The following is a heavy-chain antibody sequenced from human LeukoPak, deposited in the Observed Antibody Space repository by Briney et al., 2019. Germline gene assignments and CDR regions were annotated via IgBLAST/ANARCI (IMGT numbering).Heavy chain of an antibody. J-gene: IGHJ4*02. CDR1: GGTFSSYA. CDR3: ASGVVVAATQRFDY. V-gene: IGHV1-69*01. Sequence: SVKVSCKASGGTFSSYAISWVRQAPGQGLEWMGGIIPIFGTANYAQKFQGRVTITADESTSTAYMELSSLRSEDTAVYYCASGVVVAATQRFDYWGEGTLVTVSS. CDR2: IIPIFGTA. D-gene: IGHD2-15*01.